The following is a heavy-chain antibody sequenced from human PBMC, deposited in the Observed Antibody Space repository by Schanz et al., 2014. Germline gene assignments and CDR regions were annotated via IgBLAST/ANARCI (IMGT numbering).Heavy chain of an antibody. CDR2: ISTSSSYI. V-gene: IGHV3-21*04. CDR1: GFTVSSNY. J-gene: IGHJ6*02. Sequence: EVQLVESGGGLVQPGGSLRLSCAASGFTVSSNYMSWVRQAPGKGLEWVTFISTSSSYIYYADSVKGRFTISRDNAKNSLYLQMNSLRAEDAAVYRCARDKNYDDSAEYGMDVWGQGTTVTVSS. CDR3: ARDKNYDDSAEYGMDV. D-gene: IGHD3-22*01.